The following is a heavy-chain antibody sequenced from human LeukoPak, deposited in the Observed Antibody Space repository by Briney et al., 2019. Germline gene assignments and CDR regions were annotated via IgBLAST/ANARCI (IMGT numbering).Heavy chain of an antibody. D-gene: IGHD1-14*01. J-gene: IGHJ5*02. CDR1: DVSMSSISYY. CDR2: ISYSGRT. V-gene: IGHV4-39*01. Sequence: SETLSLTCTVSDVSMSSISYYCGWVRQPPGKGLEGIGSISYSGRTYYTPSLESRVTISVDASKNQVSLELNSVTAADTAVYYCARDQQYHRPAGWFDPWGQGPLVTVSS. CDR3: ARDQQYHRPAGWFDP.